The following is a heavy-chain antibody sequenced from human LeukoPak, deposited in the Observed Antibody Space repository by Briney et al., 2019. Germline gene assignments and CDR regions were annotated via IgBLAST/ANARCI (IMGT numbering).Heavy chain of an antibody. Sequence: SETLSLTCTVSGGSISSYYWSWIRQPPGKGLEWIGYIYYGGSTNYNPSLKSRVTISVDTSKNQFSLKLSSVTAADTAVYYCARRSSSGSYSWAFDYWGQGTLVTVSS. CDR2: IYYGGST. V-gene: IGHV4-59*08. CDR3: ARRSSSGSYSWAFDY. CDR1: GGSISSYY. J-gene: IGHJ4*02. D-gene: IGHD1-26*01.